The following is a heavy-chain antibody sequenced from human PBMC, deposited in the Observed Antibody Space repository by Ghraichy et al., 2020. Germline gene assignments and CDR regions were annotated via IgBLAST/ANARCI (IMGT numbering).Heavy chain of an antibody. CDR2: ISYDGSEQ. V-gene: IGHV3-30*18. CDR3: AKDLKYQVLSVWGSNIDY. CDR1: GFSISPYG. D-gene: IGHD3-16*01. Sequence: SCAGSGFSISPYGMHWVRQAPGKGLEWVATISYDGSEQYYADSVKGRFTISRDNSKNTLYLQMNSLRLQDTAVYYCAKDLKYQVLSVWGSNIDYWGQETLVTVSS. J-gene: IGHJ4*02.